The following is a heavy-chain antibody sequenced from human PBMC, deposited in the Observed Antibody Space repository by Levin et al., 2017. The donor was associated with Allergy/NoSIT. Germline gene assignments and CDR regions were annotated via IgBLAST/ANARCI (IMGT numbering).Heavy chain of an antibody. CDR1: GYTFTSSG. Sequence: ASVKVSCKTSGYTFTSSGVSWVRQAPGQGLEWLAWINPYNGNTNYAQKVQGRVTLTTETPTTTAYMELTSLRPDDTAVYYCARDHCANSFCHFDYWGQGTLVTVSS. CDR3: ARDHCANSFCHFDY. CDR2: INPYNGNT. D-gene: IGHD4/OR15-4a*01. J-gene: IGHJ4*02. V-gene: IGHV1-18*01.